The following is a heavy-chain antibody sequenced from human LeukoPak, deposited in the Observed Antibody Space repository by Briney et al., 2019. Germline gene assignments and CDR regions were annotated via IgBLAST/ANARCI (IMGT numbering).Heavy chain of an antibody. J-gene: IGHJ6*03. CDR3: AKDLTALSYYYYYMDV. CDR2: ISSSSSYI. CDR1: GFTFSSYS. Sequence: GGSLRLSCAASGFTFSSYSMNWVRQAPGKGLEWVSSISSSSSYIYYADSVKGRFTISRDNAKNSLYLQMNSLRAEDTAVYYCAKDLTALSYYYYYMDVWGKGTTVTVSS. V-gene: IGHV3-21*01. D-gene: IGHD1-20*01.